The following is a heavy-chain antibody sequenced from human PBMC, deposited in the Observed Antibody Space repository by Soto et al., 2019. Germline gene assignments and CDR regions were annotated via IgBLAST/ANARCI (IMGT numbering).Heavy chain of an antibody. D-gene: IGHD3-16*01. Sequence: PSETLSLTCTVSGGSISSGGYYWSWIRQHPGKGLEWIGYIYYSGSTYYNPSLKSRVTISVDTSKNQFSLKLSSVTAADTAVYSCARARAWGYYYYGMDVWGQGTTVTVSS. CDR1: GGSISSGGYY. V-gene: IGHV4-31*03. CDR2: IYYSGST. CDR3: ARARAWGYYYYGMDV. J-gene: IGHJ6*02.